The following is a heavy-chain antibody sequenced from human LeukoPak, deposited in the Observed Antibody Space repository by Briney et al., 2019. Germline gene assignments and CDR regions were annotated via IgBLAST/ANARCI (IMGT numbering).Heavy chain of an antibody. Sequence: SETLSLTCTVSGGSISSYYWSWIRQPAGKGLEWIGRIYTSGSTNYNPSLKSRVTMSVDTSKNQFSLKLSSVTAADTAVYYCARDSYYGSGNYFDYWGQGTLVTVSS. CDR3: ARDSYYGSGNYFDY. D-gene: IGHD3-10*01. CDR1: GGSISSYY. CDR2: IYTSGST. J-gene: IGHJ4*02. V-gene: IGHV4-4*07.